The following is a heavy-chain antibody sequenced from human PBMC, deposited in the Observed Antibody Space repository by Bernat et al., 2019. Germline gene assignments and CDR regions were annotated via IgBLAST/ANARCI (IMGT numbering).Heavy chain of an antibody. V-gene: IGHV1-46*01. Sequence: QVQLVQSGAEVKKPGASVKVSCKASGYTFTSYYMHWVRQAPGQGLEWMGIINPSGGSTSYAQKFQGRVTMTRDTSTSTVYMELSSLRSEDTAVYYCARSHELGFGEPTYYYYGMDVWGQGTTVTVSS. J-gene: IGHJ6*02. D-gene: IGHD3-10*01. CDR2: INPSGGST. CDR1: GYTFTSYY. CDR3: ARSHELGFGEPTYYYYGMDV.